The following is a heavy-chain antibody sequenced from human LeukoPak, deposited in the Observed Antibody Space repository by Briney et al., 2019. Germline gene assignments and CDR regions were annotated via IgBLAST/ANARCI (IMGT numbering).Heavy chain of an antibody. Sequence: ASVKVSCKASGYTFTNYDITWVRQAPGQGLERMGWISVYNGNTNYAQKLQGRVTMTTDTSTSTAYMELRSLRSDDTAVYYCARDYGDPDYWGQGTLVTVSS. J-gene: IGHJ4*02. CDR1: GYTFTNYD. CDR3: ARDYGDPDY. D-gene: IGHD4-17*01. V-gene: IGHV1-18*01. CDR2: ISVYNGNT.